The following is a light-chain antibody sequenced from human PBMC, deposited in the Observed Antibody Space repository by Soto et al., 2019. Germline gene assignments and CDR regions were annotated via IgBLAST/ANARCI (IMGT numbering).Light chain of an antibody. CDR3: SSYAGSNNWV. V-gene: IGLV6-57*04. CDR2: EDD. J-gene: IGLJ3*02. CDR1: SGSIASNY. Sequence: NFMLTQPHSVSESPGKTVTISCTRTSGSIASNYVQWYQQRPGSAPTTLIYEDDQRPSGVPDRFSGSKSGNTASLTVSGLQAEDEADYYCSSYAGSNNWVFGGGTKLTVL.